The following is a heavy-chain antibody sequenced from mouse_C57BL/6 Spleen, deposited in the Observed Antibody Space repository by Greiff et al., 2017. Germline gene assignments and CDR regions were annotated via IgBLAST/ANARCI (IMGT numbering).Heavy chain of an antibody. CDR1: GFSLTSYG. CDR3: ARHDHDGYPFAY. CDR2: IWSDGST. V-gene: IGHV2-6-1*01. D-gene: IGHD2-3*01. J-gene: IGHJ3*01. Sequence: QVQLKESGPGLVAPSQSLSITCTVSGFSLTSYGVHWVRQPPGKGLEWLVVIWSDGSTTYNSALKSRLSISKDNSESQVFLKMNSLQTDDTAMYYCARHDHDGYPFAYWGQGTLVTVSA.